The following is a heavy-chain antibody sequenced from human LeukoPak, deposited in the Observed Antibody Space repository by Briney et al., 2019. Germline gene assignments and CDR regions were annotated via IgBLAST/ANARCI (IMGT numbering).Heavy chain of an antibody. CDR1: GGSISSSSYY. V-gene: IGHV4-39*01. CDR3: RYSSSWDTHYFDY. CDR2: IYYSGST. Sequence: PSETLSLTCTVSGGSISSSSYYWGWIRQPPGKGLEWIGSIYYSGSTYYNPSLKSRITISVDTSKNQFSLKLSSVTAADTAVYYCRYSSSWDTHYFDYWGQGTLVTVSS. J-gene: IGHJ4*02. D-gene: IGHD6-13*01.